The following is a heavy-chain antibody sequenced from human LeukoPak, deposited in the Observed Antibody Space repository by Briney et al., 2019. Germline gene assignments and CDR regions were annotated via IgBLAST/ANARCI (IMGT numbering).Heavy chain of an antibody. CDR3: VRTPGGVATPTRPFDY. D-gene: IGHD5-12*01. J-gene: IGHJ4*02. Sequence: PLGTLSLTCAVSGGSISNSNWWSWVRQPPGKGLEWIGEIYHTGSTNYNPSLKSRVTISVDKSKKQFSLKLSSVTAADTAVYYCVRTPGGVATPTRPFDYWGQGTLVTVSS. CDR1: GGSISNSNW. CDR2: IYHTGST. V-gene: IGHV4-4*02.